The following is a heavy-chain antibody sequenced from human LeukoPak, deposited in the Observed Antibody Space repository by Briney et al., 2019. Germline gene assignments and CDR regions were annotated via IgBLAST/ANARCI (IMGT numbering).Heavy chain of an antibody. D-gene: IGHD6-25*01. J-gene: IGHJ4*02. Sequence: GGSLRLSCVGSGFTFSDAWVSWVRQAPGKGLEWVGRIKSKIDGGTIDYAAPVKGRFTISRDDSRNTLYLQMNSLKTEDTAVYYCTTRRQDGCWGQGTLVTVS. V-gene: IGHV3-15*01. CDR1: GFTFSDAW. CDR2: IKSKIDGGTI. CDR3: TTRRQDGC.